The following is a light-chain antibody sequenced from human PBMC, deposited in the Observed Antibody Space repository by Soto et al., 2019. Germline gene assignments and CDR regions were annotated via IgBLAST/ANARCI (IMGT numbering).Light chain of an antibody. CDR2: EVS. CDR1: SSDVGSYHY. J-gene: IGLJ1*01. CDR3: SSYTDSSNYV. V-gene: IGLV2-14*01. Sequence: QSVLTQPASVSGSPGQSVTISCTGTSSDVGSYHYVSWFQQHPGKAPKLIIFEVSDRPSGVSTRFSGSKSGDTASLTISGLQADDEAHYYCSSYTDSSNYVFGTGTKVTVL.